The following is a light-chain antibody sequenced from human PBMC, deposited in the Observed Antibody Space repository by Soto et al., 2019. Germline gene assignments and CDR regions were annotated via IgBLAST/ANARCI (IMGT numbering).Light chain of an antibody. CDR3: QQYNRGVT. V-gene: IGKV1-5*03. CDR2: KVS. CDR1: QTVSPW. Sequence: DIHMTQSPATLSASVGDRVTITCRASQTVSPWLAWDQQKQGAAPHLLIYKVSNLESGVPSRFSGSGSGADFTLTINGLQPDDFATYYCQQYNRGVTFGPGTKVEIK. J-gene: IGKJ1*01.